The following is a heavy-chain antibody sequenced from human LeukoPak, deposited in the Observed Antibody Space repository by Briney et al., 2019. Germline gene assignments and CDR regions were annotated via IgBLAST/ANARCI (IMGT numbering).Heavy chain of an antibody. CDR2: ISSSSSYI. CDR3: ARGTYGDQDIFDY. Sequence: GGSLRLSCAASGFTFSSYSMNWVRQAPGKGLEWVSSISSSSSYIYNADSVKGRFTISRVNAKNSLYLQMNSLRAEDTAVYYCARGTYGDQDIFDYWGQGALVTVSS. J-gene: IGHJ4*02. V-gene: IGHV3-21*01. D-gene: IGHD4-17*01. CDR1: GFTFSSYS.